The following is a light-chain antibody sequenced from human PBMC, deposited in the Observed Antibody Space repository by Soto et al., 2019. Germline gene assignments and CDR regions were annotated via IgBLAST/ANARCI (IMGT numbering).Light chain of an antibody. Sequence: IHMTQSPSSLSASVGDRITVTCRASQRITTYVNWYQLKPGKAPKLLISTTATLQRGVPSRFSGSGSGTDFTLTITGLQPADFATYFCQQTYSTPYTFGQGTKLEIK. CDR1: QRITTY. J-gene: IGKJ2*01. CDR3: QQTYSTPYT. CDR2: TTA. V-gene: IGKV1-39*01.